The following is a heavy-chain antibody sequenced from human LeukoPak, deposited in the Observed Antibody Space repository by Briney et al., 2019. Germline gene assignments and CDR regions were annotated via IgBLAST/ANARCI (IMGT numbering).Heavy chain of an antibody. V-gene: IGHV3-30*04. CDR2: ISYDGSNK. Sequence: PGGSLRLSCAATGFPFSSYAMHWVRQAPGKGLEWVAVISYDGSNKYYADSVKGRFTISRDNSKNTLYLQMNSLRAEDTAVYYCARVHDYGSGSYYQRDYGMDVWGQGTTVTVSS. D-gene: IGHD3-10*01. CDR1: GFPFSSYA. J-gene: IGHJ6*02. CDR3: ARVHDYGSGSYYQRDYGMDV.